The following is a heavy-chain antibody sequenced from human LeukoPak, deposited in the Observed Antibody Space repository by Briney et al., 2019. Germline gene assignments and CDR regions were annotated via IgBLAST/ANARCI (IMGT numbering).Heavy chain of an antibody. CDR2: ISGSGGST. Sequence: LSGGSLRLSCAASGFTFSSYAMSWVRQAPGKGLEWVSAISGSGGSTYYADSVKGRFTISRDNSKNTLYLQMNSLRAEDTAVYYCAGGLQLGTQRGYFDYWGQGTLVTVSS. V-gene: IGHV3-23*01. CDR3: AGGLQLGTQRGYFDY. D-gene: IGHD7-27*01. CDR1: GFTFSSYA. J-gene: IGHJ4*02.